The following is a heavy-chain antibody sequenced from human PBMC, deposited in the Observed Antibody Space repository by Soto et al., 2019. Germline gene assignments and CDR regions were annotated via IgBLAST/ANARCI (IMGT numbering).Heavy chain of an antibody. D-gene: IGHD5-12*01. CDR3: ARLGYSGYDVFYFDY. Sequence: GGSLRLSCAASGFTFSSYAMSWVRQAPGKGLEWVSVISGSGSSKYYADSVKGRFTISRDNSKNTLYLQMNSLRAEDTAVYYCARLGYSGYDVFYFDYWGQGTLVTVSS. CDR1: GFTFSSYA. J-gene: IGHJ4*02. V-gene: IGHV3-23*01. CDR2: ISGSGSSK.